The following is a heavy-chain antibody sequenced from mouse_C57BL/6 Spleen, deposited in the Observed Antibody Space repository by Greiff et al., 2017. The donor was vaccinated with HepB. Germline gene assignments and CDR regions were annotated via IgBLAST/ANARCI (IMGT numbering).Heavy chain of an antibody. D-gene: IGHD2-4*01. V-gene: IGHV5-17*01. CDR3: ARGLRRDYVDY. J-gene: IGHJ2*01. CDR2: ISSGSSTI. CDR1: GFTFSDYG. Sequence: EVQLVESGGGLVKPGGSLKLSCAASGFTFSDYGMHWVRQAPEKGLAWVAYISSGSSTIYYADTVKGRFTISRDNAKNTLFLQMTSLRSEDTAMYYCARGLRRDYVDYWGQGTTRTVSS.